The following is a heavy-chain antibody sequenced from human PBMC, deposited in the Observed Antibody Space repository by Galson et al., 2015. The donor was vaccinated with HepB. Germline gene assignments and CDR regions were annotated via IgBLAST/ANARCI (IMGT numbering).Heavy chain of an antibody. J-gene: IGHJ5*02. CDR2: ISPYTRRT. D-gene: IGHD2-15*01. V-gene: IGHV1-18*01. Sequence: SVKVSCKASGYTFSNYFITWVRQAPGQGLEWMGWISPYTRRTDYAQKFQGRVTMTTDTSTNTAYMELRSLRSDDTAVYYCARGALIVVVGATQNNWFDPWGQGTLVTVSS. CDR3: ARGALIVVVGATQNNWFDP. CDR1: GYTFSNYF.